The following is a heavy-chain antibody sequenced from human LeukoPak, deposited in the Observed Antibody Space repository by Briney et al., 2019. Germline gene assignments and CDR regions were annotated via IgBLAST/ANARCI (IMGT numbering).Heavy chain of an antibody. J-gene: IGHJ4*02. CDR3: SY. CDR1: GFTFTRYW. D-gene: IGHD6-6*01. V-gene: IGHV3-7*01. Sequence: GGSLTLSCATPGFTFTRYWMAWIRQSPGKGLEWVANVKQDGSQAYYLESVEGRFTISRDNAKTSLYLHMNNLRAEDTAVYDSSYWGQGTLVTVSS. CDR2: VKQDGSQA.